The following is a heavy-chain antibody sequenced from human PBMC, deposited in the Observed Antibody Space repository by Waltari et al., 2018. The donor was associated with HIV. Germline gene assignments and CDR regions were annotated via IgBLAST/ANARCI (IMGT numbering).Heavy chain of an antibody. CDR2: ISWNSGSI. V-gene: IGHV3-9*01. Sequence: EVQLVESGGGLVQPGRSLRLSCAASGFTFDDYAMPWVRQAPGKGLEWVSGISWNSGSIGYADSVKGRFTISRDNAKNSLYLQMNSLRAEDTALYYCAKDINGVAGYFDYWGQGTLVTVSS. CDR3: AKDINGVAGYFDY. D-gene: IGHD6-19*01. CDR1: GFTFDDYA. J-gene: IGHJ4*02.